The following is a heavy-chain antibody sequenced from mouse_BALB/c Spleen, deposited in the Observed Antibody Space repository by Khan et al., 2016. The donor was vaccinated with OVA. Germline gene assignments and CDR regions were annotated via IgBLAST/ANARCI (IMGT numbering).Heavy chain of an antibody. Sequence: EVELVESGPSLVKPSQTLSLTCSVTGDSITSGYWNWIRKFPGNKLEYMGYILYTGSTYYNPSLKGRISISRHTSKNQYYLQLNSVTTEDTATYYCARSSYMYAFAYWCQGTLVTVSA. CDR2: ILYTGST. CDR3: ARSSYMYAFAY. J-gene: IGHJ3*01. CDR1: GDSITSGY. V-gene: IGHV3-8*02. D-gene: IGHD2-14*01.